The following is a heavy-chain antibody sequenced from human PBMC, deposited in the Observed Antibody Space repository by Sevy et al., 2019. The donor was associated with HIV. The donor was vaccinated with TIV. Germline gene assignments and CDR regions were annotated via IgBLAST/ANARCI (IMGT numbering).Heavy chain of an antibody. D-gene: IGHD1-1*01. CDR2: ISSSSGYI. V-gene: IGHV3-21*01. J-gene: IGHJ2*01. CDR3: ARDSTPPWSDDSMYWYFDL. Sequence: GGSLRLSCAASGFTFSTYSMTWVRQVPGKGLEWVSSISSSSGYIYYRDSVKGRFTISRDNAKSSLYLQMNSLRAEDTAVYYCARDSTPPWSDDSMYWYFDLWGRRTLVTVSS. CDR1: GFTFSTYS.